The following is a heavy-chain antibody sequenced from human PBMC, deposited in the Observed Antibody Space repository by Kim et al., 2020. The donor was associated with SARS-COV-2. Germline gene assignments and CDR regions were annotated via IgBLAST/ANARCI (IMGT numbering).Heavy chain of an antibody. CDR3: ARGGSQKLSPDNWSDP. CDR2: ISSISSYT. CDR1: GFTFSDYY. D-gene: IGHD3-16*01. V-gene: IGHV3-11*03. J-gene: IGHJ5*02. Sequence: GGSLRLSCAASGFTFSDYYMSWIRQAPGKGLEWVSYISSISSYTNYADSVKGRFTISRDNAKNSLYLQMNSLRAEDTAVYYCARGGSQKLSPDNWSDPWGQGTLVTGSS.